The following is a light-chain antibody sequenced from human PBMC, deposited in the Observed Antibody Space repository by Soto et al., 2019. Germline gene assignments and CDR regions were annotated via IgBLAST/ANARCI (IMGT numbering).Light chain of an antibody. V-gene: IGKV1-6*01. Sequence: AIQMTQSPPSLSASVGDSVTITCRASQGIRSDLGWYQQKPGKAPKLLIYGASRLQNGVPPRFSGGGSGTDFTLIISRLQPEDSATYYCLQDYSYPRTFGQGTKVEIK. CDR2: GAS. CDR1: QGIRSD. CDR3: LQDYSYPRT. J-gene: IGKJ1*01.